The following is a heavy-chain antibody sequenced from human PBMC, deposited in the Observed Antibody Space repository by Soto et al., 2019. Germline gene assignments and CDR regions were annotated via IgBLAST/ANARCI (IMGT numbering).Heavy chain of an antibody. CDR3: ARDFHVDTAMVTSDY. Sequence: PSETLSLTCAVYGGSFSGYYWSWIRQPPGKGLEWIGEINHSGSTNYNPSLKSRVTIPVDTSKNQFSLKLSSVTAADTAVYYCARDFHVDTAMVTSDYWGQGTLVTVSS. V-gene: IGHV4-34*01. CDR2: INHSGST. D-gene: IGHD5-18*01. CDR1: GGSFSGYY. J-gene: IGHJ4*02.